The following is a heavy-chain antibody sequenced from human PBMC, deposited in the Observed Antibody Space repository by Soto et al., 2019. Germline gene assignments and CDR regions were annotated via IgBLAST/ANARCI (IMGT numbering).Heavy chain of an antibody. J-gene: IGHJ6*03. Sequence: EVQLVESGGGLVQPGGSLRLTCAASGFTFSRNWMSWLRQAPGKGLEWVANIKNDGSEEWYVDSVKGRFTISRDNAKNMVYFQMNSTRVEDTAVYYCARYSARGTMDVWGKGTMVIVSS. CDR3: ARYSARGTMDV. CDR2: IKNDGSEE. CDR1: GFTFSRNW. D-gene: IGHD2-15*01. V-gene: IGHV3-7*01.